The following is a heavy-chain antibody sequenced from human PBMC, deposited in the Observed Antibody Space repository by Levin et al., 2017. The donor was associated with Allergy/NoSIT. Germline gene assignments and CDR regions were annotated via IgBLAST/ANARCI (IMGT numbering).Heavy chain of an antibody. Sequence: GGSLRLSCAASGFTFSNYGMHWVRQAPGKGLEWVTFISYDGNTKYYVDSVKGRFTISRDNSKNTLYLQMNSLRPEDTAVYYCTKEDITGWYGIDYWGQGTLVTVSS. J-gene: IGHJ4*02. CDR2: ISYDGNTK. D-gene: IGHD6-19*01. CDR1: GFTFSNYG. V-gene: IGHV3-30*18. CDR3: TKEDITGWYGIDY.